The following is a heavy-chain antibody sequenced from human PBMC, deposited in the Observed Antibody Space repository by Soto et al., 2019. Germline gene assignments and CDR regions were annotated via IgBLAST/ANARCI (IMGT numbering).Heavy chain of an antibody. CDR1: GGTFSSYA. D-gene: IGHD2-15*01. Sequence: VASVKVSCKASGGTFSSYAISWVRQAPGQGLEWMGGIIPIFGTANYAQKFQGRVTITADESTSTAYMELSSLRSEDTAVYYCARDYSAVMGGAFDIWGQGTMVTV. J-gene: IGHJ3*02. CDR2: IIPIFGTA. V-gene: IGHV1-69*13. CDR3: ARDYSAVMGGAFDI.